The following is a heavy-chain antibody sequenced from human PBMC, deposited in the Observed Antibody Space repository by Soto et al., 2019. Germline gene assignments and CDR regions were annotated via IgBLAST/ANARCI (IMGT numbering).Heavy chain of an antibody. CDR2: INIDGSST. CDR3: ARDGYGDPYYYYAMDV. V-gene: IGHV3-74*01. D-gene: IGHD4-17*01. Sequence: GGSLRLSCAASEFTFSSYWMHWVRQAPGKGLVWVSRINIDGSSTSYADSVKGRFTISRDNAKNTLYLQMKSLRAEDTAVYYCARDGYGDPYYYYAMDVWGQGTTVTVSS. J-gene: IGHJ6*02. CDR1: EFTFSSYW.